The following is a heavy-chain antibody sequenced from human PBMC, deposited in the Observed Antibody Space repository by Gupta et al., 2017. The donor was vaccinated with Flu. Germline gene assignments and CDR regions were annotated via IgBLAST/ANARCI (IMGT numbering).Heavy chain of an antibody. CDR3: AREEYFYDSGASQGNAFDG. V-gene: IGHV4-31*03. CDR2: SVYSGST. CDR1: GGSITSGAYY. Sequence: VQLQASGPGLVKPSQTLSLTCTVSGGSITSGAYYWGWIRQHPGKGLEWIGYSVYSGSTYYNPSIQSRVTISVDTSKNQFSMKLSAVTAADTAVDDCAREEYFYDSGASQGNAFDGWGQGTMVTVSS. J-gene: IGHJ3*01. D-gene: IGHD3-22*01.